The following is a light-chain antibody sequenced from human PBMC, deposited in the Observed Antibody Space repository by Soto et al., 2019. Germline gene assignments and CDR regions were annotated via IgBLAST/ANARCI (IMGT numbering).Light chain of an antibody. CDR1: ISNIGNNY. CDR2: DNN. V-gene: IGLV1-51*01. Sequence: QPVLTQPPSVSAAPGQMVTISGTGSISNIGNNYVSWYQHRPGKAPELLIYDNNQRPSGIHDRFSGSKSGTSATLGITGLQTGDEDDYYCGTWDSSLSVYVFGTGTKVSRP. CDR3: GTWDSSLSVYV. J-gene: IGLJ1*01.